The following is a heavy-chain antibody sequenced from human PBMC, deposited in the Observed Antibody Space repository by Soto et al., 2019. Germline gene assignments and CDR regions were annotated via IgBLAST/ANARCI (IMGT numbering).Heavy chain of an antibody. Sequence: SETLSLTCAVYGGSFSGYYWSWIRQPPGKGLEWIGEINHSGSTNYNPSLKSRVTISVDTSKNQFSLKLSSVTAADTAVYYCARGGAMVRGVKRYYGMYVWGQGTTVTVSS. V-gene: IGHV4-34*01. J-gene: IGHJ6*02. CDR1: GGSFSGYY. CDR3: ARGGAMVRGVKRYYGMYV. D-gene: IGHD3-10*01. CDR2: INHSGST.